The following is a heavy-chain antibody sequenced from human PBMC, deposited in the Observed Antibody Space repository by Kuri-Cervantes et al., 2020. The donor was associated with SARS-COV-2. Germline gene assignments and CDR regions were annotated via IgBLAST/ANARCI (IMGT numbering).Heavy chain of an antibody. J-gene: IGHJ4*02. CDR2: INPSGGST. D-gene: IGHD5-12*01. Sequence: ASVKVSCKASGYTFASYYMHWVRQAPGQGLEWVGIINPSGGSTSYAQKFQGRVTMTRDTSTSTVYMELSSLRSEDTAVYYCARSGYDRAGYFDYWGQGTLVTVSS. V-gene: IGHV1-46*01. CDR1: GYTFASYY. CDR3: ARSGYDRAGYFDY.